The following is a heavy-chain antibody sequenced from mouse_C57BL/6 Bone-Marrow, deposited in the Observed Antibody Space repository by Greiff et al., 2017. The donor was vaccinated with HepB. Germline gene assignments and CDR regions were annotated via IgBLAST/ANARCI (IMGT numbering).Heavy chain of an antibody. Sequence: VQLQQSGAELVRPGASVTLSCKASGYTFTDYEMHWVKQTPVHGLEWIGAIDPETGGTAYNQKFKGKAILTADKSSSTAYMELRSLTSGDSAVYYCTRDDYYGSPFDYWGQGTTLTVSS. CDR3: TRDDYYGSPFDY. D-gene: IGHD1-1*01. CDR1: GYTFTDYE. V-gene: IGHV1-15*01. J-gene: IGHJ2*01. CDR2: IDPETGGT.